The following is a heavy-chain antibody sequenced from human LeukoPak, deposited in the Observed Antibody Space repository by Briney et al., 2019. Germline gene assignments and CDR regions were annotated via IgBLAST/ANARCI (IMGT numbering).Heavy chain of an antibody. Sequence: SETLSLTCAVYGGSFSSYYWSWIRQPAGKGLEWIGRIYTSGSTNYNPSLKSRVTMSVDTSKNQFSLKLSSVTAADTAVYYCARLYCSGGSCYAGAFDIWGQGTMVTVSS. CDR2: IYTSGST. D-gene: IGHD2-15*01. V-gene: IGHV4-59*10. J-gene: IGHJ3*02. CDR3: ARLYCSGGSCYAGAFDI. CDR1: GGSFSSYY.